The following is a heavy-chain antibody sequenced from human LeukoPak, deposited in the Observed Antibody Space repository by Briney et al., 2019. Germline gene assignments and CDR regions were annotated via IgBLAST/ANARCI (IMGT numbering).Heavy chain of an antibody. V-gene: IGHV3-74*01. D-gene: IGHD3-22*01. CDR1: GFTFSCYW. J-gene: IGHJ1*01. Sequence: GGSLRLSCAASGFTFSCYWMHWVRQAPGKGLVWVSRIKSDGSTNYADSVKGRFTISRDNAKNTVSLQMNSLRAEDTGVYYCARAPSEIGGYYPEYFRHWGQGTLVTVSS. CDR2: IKSDGST. CDR3: ARAPSEIGGYYPEYFRH.